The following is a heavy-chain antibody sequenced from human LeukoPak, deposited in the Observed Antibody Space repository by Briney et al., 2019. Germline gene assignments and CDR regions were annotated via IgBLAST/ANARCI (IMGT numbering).Heavy chain of an antibody. CDR2: IKQDGSEK. V-gene: IGHV3-7*01. CDR3: ARDDCSSISCYHNWFDP. Sequence: GGSLRLSCAASGFTFSSYWMSWVRQAPGKGLEWVANIKQDGSEKYYVDSVKSRFTISRDNAKNSLYLQVNSLRAEDTAVYCARDDCSSISCYHNWFDPWGQGTLVTVSS. D-gene: IGHD2-2*01. CDR1: GFTFSSYW. J-gene: IGHJ5*02.